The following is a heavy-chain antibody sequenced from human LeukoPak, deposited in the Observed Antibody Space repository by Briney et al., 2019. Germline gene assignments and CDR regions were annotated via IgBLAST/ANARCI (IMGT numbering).Heavy chain of an antibody. V-gene: IGHV4-59*01. CDR1: GGSISSYH. D-gene: IGHD3-10*01. CDR3: ARAGSYYGSGSYYKVWFDP. CDR2: IYYSGST. J-gene: IGHJ5*02. Sequence: SETLSLTCTVSGGSISSYHWSWIRQPPGKGLEWIGYIYYSGSTNYNPSLKSRVTISVDTSKNQFSLKLSSVTAADTAVYYCARAGSYYGSGSYYKVWFDPWGQGTLVTVSS.